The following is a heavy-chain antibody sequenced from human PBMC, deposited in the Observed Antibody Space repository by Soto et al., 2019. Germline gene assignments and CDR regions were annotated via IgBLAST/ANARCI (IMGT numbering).Heavy chain of an antibody. CDR2: IYYSGST. CDR3: ARSGEGGLHAFDI. Sequence: SETLSLTCTVSGGSISRDDDYWSWIRQPPGKGLEWIGYIYYSGSTYYNPSLRSRLTISVDTSKNQFSLKLSSVTAADTAIYYCARSGEGGLHAFDIWGLGTMVTVSS. CDR1: GGSISRDDDY. V-gene: IGHV4-30-4*01. J-gene: IGHJ3*02. D-gene: IGHD7-27*01.